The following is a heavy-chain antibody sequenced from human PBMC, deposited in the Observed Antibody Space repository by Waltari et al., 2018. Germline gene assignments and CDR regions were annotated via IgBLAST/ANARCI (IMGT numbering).Heavy chain of an antibody. CDR3: ARGRSGSFLDAFDI. CDR1: GYSLPAYA. CDR2: IKAAKGNT. V-gene: IGHV1-3*01. Sequence: QVQLVQSGAGVKEPGAPVKVSCKTSGYSLPAYAVHWVRQAPGQRLKWMGWIKAAKGNTKYSQSFQGRVTIIRDTAATTAYMELTSLRSEDATIYYCARGRSGSFLDAFDIWGQGTVVTVSS. J-gene: IGHJ3*02. D-gene: IGHD3-10*01.